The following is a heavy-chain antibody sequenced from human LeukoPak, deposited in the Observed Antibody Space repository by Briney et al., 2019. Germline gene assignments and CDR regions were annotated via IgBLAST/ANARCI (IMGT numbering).Heavy chain of an antibody. CDR2: IIPIFGTA. J-gene: IGHJ4*02. CDR3: ATGGYDYVWGSSGGHDY. Sequence: SVKVSCKASGGTFSSYAISWVRQAPGQGLEWMGGIIPIFGTANYPQKFKGRVTITTDESTSTAYMALSSLRSEDTAVYYCATGGYDYVWGSSGGHDYWGQGTLVTVSS. D-gene: IGHD3-16*01. CDR1: GGTFSSYA. V-gene: IGHV1-69*05.